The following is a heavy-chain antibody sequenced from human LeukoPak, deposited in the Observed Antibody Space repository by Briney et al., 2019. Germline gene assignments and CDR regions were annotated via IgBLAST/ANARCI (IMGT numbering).Heavy chain of an antibody. CDR2: INHSGST. D-gene: IGHD3-10*01. CDR3: ARAGFGELYDY. V-gene: IGHV4-34*01. Sequence: PSETLSLTCAVYGGSFSGYYWSWIRQPPGKGLEWIGEINHSGSTNYNPSLKSRVTISVDTSKNQFSLKLSSVTAADTAVYYCARAGFGELYDYWGQGTLVTVSS. CDR1: GGSFSGYY. J-gene: IGHJ4*02.